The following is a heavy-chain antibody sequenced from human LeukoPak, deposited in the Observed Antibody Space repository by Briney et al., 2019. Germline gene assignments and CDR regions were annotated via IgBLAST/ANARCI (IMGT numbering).Heavy chain of an antibody. D-gene: IGHD4-23*01. J-gene: IGHJ4*02. CDR1: GFTFSTYG. CDR2: IWYDGNNK. CDR3: ARDYSGFGH. V-gene: IGHV3-33*01. Sequence: PGRSLRLSCAASGFTFSTYGVHWVRQAPGKGLEWVAIIWYDGNNKYYADSVKGRFTISRDNSKNTLYLQMNSLRVEDMAVYYCARDYSGFGHWGQGTLVTVSS.